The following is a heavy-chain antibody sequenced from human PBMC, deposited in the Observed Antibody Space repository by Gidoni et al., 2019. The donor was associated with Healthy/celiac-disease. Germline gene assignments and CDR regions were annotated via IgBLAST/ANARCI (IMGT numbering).Heavy chain of an antibody. V-gene: IGHV3-30*18. CDR1: AFTFSSSG. J-gene: IGHJ6*02. D-gene: IGHD6-13*01. CDR3: AKDRDSSSWYEPNYYYYGMDV. Sequence: QVQLMESGGGVVQPGRSLRLSCAASAFTFSSSGMHWVRQAPGKGLEWVAVISYDGSNKYYADSVKGRFTISRDNSKNTLYLQMNSLRAEDTAVYYCAKDRDSSSWYEPNYYYYGMDVWGQGTTVTVSS. CDR2: ISYDGSNK.